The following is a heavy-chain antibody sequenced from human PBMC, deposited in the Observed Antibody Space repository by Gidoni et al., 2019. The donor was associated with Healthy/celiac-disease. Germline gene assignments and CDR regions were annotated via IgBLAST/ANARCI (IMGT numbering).Heavy chain of an antibody. V-gene: IGHV3-30*03. D-gene: IGHD3-3*01. CDR1: GFTFSSYG. Sequence: QVQLVESGGGVVQPGRSLRLSCAASGFTFSSYGMHLVRQAPGKGLEWVAVISYDGSNKYYADSVKGRFTISRDNSKNTLYLQMNSLRAEDTAVYYCVRIRPIYYDFWSGYSPYGMDVWGQGTTVTVSS. CDR2: ISYDGSNK. CDR3: VRIRPIYYDFWSGYSPYGMDV. J-gene: IGHJ6*02.